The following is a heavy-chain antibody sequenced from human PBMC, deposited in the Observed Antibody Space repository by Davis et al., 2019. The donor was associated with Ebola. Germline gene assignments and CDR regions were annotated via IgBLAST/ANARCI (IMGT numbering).Heavy chain of an antibody. D-gene: IGHD3-10*01. CDR2: IWYDGSNK. Sequence: GESLKISCAASGFTFSSYAMSWVRQAPGQGLEWVAVIWYDGSNKYYADSVKGRFTISRDNSKNTLYLQMNRLRAEDTAVYYCARELATGVYYYYYGMDVWGQGTTVTVSS. CDR1: GFTFSSYA. V-gene: IGHV3-33*08. J-gene: IGHJ6*02. CDR3: ARELATGVYYYYYGMDV.